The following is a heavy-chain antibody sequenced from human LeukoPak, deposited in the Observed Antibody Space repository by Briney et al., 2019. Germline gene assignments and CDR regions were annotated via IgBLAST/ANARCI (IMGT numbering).Heavy chain of an antibody. Sequence: GGSLRRSCAASGFTFSSYAMSWVRQAPGKGLEWVSTISGSGSSTYYADSVKGRFTISRDITKNSLYVQMNSLRAEDTAVYYCARERTPKYYYGSGSFDRYYDHWGQGTLVTVSP. CDR3: ARERTPKYYYGSGSFDRYYDH. D-gene: IGHD3-10*01. J-gene: IGHJ4*02. CDR1: GFTFSSYA. V-gene: IGHV3-23*01. CDR2: ISGSGSST.